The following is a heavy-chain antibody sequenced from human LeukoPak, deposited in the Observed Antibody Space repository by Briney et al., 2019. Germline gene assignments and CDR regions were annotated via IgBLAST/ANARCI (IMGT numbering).Heavy chain of an antibody. Sequence: PSETLSLTCAVYGGSFSGYYWSWIRQPPGKGLEWIGEINHSGSNNYNPSLKSRVTISVDTSKNQFSLMLSSVTAADTAVYYCARRKSPRDSPFDLWGRGTLVTVSS. CDR1: GGSFSGYY. CDR3: ARRKSPRDSPFDL. D-gene: IGHD1-14*01. V-gene: IGHV4-34*01. CDR2: INHSGSN. J-gene: IGHJ2*01.